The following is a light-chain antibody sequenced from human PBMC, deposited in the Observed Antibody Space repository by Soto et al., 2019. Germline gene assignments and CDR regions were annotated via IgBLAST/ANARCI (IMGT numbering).Light chain of an antibody. J-gene: IGLJ3*02. Sequence: QSVLTQPASVSGSPGQSITISCTGTSSDVGSYNLVSWYQQHPGKAPKLMIYEVSKRPSGVSNRFSGSKSGNTASLTISGLQAEDVADYYCCSYAGSSNWVFGGGTKLTVL. CDR1: SSDVGSYNL. CDR3: CSYAGSSNWV. V-gene: IGLV2-23*02. CDR2: EVS.